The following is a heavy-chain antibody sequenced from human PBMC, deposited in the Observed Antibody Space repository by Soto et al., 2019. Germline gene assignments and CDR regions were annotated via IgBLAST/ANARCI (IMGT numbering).Heavy chain of an antibody. D-gene: IGHD3-10*01. CDR2: IHYSGST. CDR1: GGSITSYY. V-gene: IGHV4-59*01. Sequence: QVLLQESGPGLVKPSETLSLTCTVSGGSITSYYWNWIRQPPGKGLEWIRYIHYSGSTNYKPSLKRTVTISVDTSKNQFSLKLSSVAAADTAVYYCATGRFSAMVRGVLIFDPWGQGTLVTVSS. J-gene: IGHJ5*02. CDR3: ATGRFSAMVRGVLIFDP.